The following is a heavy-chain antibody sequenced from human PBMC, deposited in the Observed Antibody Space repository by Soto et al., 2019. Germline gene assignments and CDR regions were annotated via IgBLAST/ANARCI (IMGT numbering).Heavy chain of an antibody. CDR2: ISGSGGST. J-gene: IGHJ4*02. V-gene: IGHV3-23*01. CDR1: GFTFSSYA. CDR3: AKDRVLLYYFYY. Sequence: GSLRLSCAASGFTFSSYAMSWVRQAPGKGLEWVSAISGSGGSTYYADSVKGRFTISRDNSKNTLYLQMNSLRAEDTAVYYCAKDRVLLYYFYYWGQGTLVTVSS.